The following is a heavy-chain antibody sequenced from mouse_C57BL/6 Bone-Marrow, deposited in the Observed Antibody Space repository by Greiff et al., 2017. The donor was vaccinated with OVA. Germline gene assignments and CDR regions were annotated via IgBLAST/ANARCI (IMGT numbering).Heavy chain of an antibody. V-gene: IGHV1-26*01. CDR3: ARTMVTTDYFDD. CDR2: INPNNGGT. CDR1: GYTFTDYY. D-gene: IGHD2-2*01. Sequence: EVQLQQSGPELVKPGASVKISCKASGYTFTDYYMNWVKQSHGKSLEWIGDINPNNGGTSYNQKFKGKATLTVDKSSSTAYMELRSLTSEDSAVYYCARTMVTTDYFDDWGQGTTLTVSS. J-gene: IGHJ2*01.